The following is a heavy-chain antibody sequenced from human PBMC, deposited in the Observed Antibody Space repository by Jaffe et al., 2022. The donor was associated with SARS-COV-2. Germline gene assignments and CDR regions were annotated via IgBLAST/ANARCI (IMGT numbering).Heavy chain of an antibody. V-gene: IGHV1-46*01. CDR1: GYTFTSYY. Sequence: QVQLVQSGAEVKKPGASVKVSCKASGYTFTSYYMHWVRQAPGQGLEWMGIINPSGGSTSYAQKFQGRVTMTRDTSTSTVYMELSSLRSEDTAVYYCARERGTLGDSSSDRRYFDYWGQGTLVTVSS. J-gene: IGHJ4*02. CDR2: INPSGGST. CDR3: ARERGTLGDSSSDRRYFDY. D-gene: IGHD6-19*01.